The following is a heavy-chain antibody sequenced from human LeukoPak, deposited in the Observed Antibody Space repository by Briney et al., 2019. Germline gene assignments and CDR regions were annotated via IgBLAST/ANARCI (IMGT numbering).Heavy chain of an antibody. D-gene: IGHD6-19*01. CDR1: GFTFSSYG. Sequence: PGGSLRLSCAASGFTFSSYGMHWVRQAPGKGLEWVSGLSDKGDSAYYADSVKGRFTFSRDNSRNTLYLQMNSLRAEDTAVYYCVKSGPNSSGWSYFHYGMDVWGQGTTVTVSS. J-gene: IGHJ6*02. CDR2: LSDKGDSA. CDR3: VKSGPNSSGWSYFHYGMDV. V-gene: IGHV3-23*01.